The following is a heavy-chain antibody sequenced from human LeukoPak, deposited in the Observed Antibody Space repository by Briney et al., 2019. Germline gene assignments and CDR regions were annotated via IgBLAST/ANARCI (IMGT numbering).Heavy chain of an antibody. CDR1: GGSFSGDY. CDR3: AKLRGTSGYEADY. V-gene: IGHV4-34*01. CDR2: INHSGST. Sequence: SETLSLTCPVYGGSFSGDYWGWIRQPPGNGREWIGEINHSGSTNYKPPLRSRVTISVDTSKDQLSRTLSSVTAADTAVYYCAKLRGTSGYEADYWGQGTLVTASS. D-gene: IGHD5-12*01. J-gene: IGHJ4*02.